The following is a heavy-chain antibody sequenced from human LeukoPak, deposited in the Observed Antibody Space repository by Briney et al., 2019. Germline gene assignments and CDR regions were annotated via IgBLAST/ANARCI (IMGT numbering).Heavy chain of an antibody. J-gene: IGHJ4*02. CDR1: GYAFSGYG. D-gene: IGHD1-26*01. V-gene: IGHV1-18*01. Sequence: ASVKVSCKTSGYAFSGYGISWVRQAPGQGLEWMGWITGNNGNTNYAPSLQGRITMTTDTSTNTAYMELTSLKSDDTAVYYCARDQRNSGSYRFEYWGQGTLVTVSS. CDR3: ARDQRNSGSYRFEY. CDR2: ITGNNGNT.